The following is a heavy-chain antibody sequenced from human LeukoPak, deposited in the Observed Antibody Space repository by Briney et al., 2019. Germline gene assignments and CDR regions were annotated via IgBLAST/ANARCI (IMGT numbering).Heavy chain of an antibody. CDR3: ARGSLGYCSSTGCYFDY. CDR1: GGSFSGYY. CDR2: INHSGST. Sequence: SETLSLTCAVYGGSFSGYYWSWIRQPPGKGLEWIGEINHSGSTNYNPSLKSRVTISVDTSKNQFSLKLSSVTAADTAVYYCARGSLGYCSSTGCYFDYWGQGTLVTVSS. D-gene: IGHD2-2*01. V-gene: IGHV4-34*01. J-gene: IGHJ4*02.